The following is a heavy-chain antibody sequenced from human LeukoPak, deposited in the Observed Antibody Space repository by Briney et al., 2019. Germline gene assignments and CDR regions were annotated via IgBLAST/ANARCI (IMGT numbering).Heavy chain of an antibody. J-gene: IGHJ6*02. D-gene: IGHD3-10*01. Sequence: GGSLRLSCAASGFTFSSYAMHWVRQAPGKGLEWVAVISYDGSNKYYADSVKGRFTISRDNSKNTLYLQMNSLRAEDTAVYYCAKAGRGVPYGMDVWGQGTTVTVSS. CDR2: ISYDGSNK. CDR3: AKAGRGVPYGMDV. V-gene: IGHV3-30*04. CDR1: GFTFSSYA.